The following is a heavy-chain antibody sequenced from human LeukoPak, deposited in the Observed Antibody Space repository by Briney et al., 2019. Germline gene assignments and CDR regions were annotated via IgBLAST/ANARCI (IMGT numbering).Heavy chain of an antibody. V-gene: IGHV3-66*01. CDR2: IYSGGST. D-gene: IGHD5-18*01. J-gene: IGHJ6*02. CDR1: GFTVSSNY. CDR3: ASAGVTDYYYGMDV. Sequence: GGSLRLSCAASGFTVSSNYMSWVRQAPGKGLEWVSVIYSGGSTYYADSVKGRFTISRDNSKNTLYLQMNSLRAEDTAVYYCASAGVTDYYYGMDVWGQGTTVTVSS.